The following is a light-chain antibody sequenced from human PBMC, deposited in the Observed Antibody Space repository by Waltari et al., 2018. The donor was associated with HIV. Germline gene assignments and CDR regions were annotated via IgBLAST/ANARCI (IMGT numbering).Light chain of an antibody. Sequence: QVVLTQSPSASASLGASVKLTCTLSSGHSNYATASHQLQPGKGPRYLMKLNSDGSHTKGDGIPDRFSGSSSGAERYLTISSLQSEDEADYYCQTWGTGIRVFGGGTKLTVL. CDR1: SGHSNYA. J-gene: IGLJ3*02. V-gene: IGLV4-69*01. CDR2: LNSDGSH. CDR3: QTWGTGIRV.